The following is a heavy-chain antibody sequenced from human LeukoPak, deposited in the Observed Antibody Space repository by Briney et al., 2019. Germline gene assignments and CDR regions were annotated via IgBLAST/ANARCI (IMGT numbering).Heavy chain of an antibody. D-gene: IGHD6-19*01. CDR2: ISNSGSS. CDR1: GGFISSGGYY. Sequence: PSQTLSLTCAVSGGFISSGGYYWRWIRQCPGKGLEWIAYISNSGSSYYNPSLKSRVSISLDTSKNQFSLKLNSVTAADTAVYYCASLPAPVAGYYFDFWGQGTLVTVSS. CDR3: ASLPAPVAGYYFDF. J-gene: IGHJ4*02. V-gene: IGHV4-31*11.